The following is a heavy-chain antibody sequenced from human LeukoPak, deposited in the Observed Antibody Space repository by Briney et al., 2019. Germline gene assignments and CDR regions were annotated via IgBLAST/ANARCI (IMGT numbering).Heavy chain of an antibody. V-gene: IGHV3-66*01. J-gene: IGHJ4*02. Sequence: GRSLRLSCAASGFTVSSNYMSWVRQAPGKGLEWVSVIYSGGSTYYADSVKGRFTISRDNSENTLYLQMNSLRAEDTAVYYCASRQERRRFDYWGQGTLVTVSS. CDR2: IYSGGST. D-gene: IGHD1-1*01. CDR1: GFTVSSNY. CDR3: ASRQERRRFDY.